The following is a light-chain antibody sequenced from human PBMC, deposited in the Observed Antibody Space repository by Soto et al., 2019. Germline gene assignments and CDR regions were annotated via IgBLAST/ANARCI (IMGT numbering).Light chain of an antibody. Sequence: DIQMTQSPSTLSASVGDRVTITCRASQSISSWLAWYQQKPGKAPKLLIYKASSLESGVPSRFSGSGSGTEFTLTISSLQPDDFATYYCQQYNSYSQPTFGGGTKVDIK. CDR3: QQYNSYSQPT. V-gene: IGKV1-5*03. CDR1: QSISSW. J-gene: IGKJ4*01. CDR2: KAS.